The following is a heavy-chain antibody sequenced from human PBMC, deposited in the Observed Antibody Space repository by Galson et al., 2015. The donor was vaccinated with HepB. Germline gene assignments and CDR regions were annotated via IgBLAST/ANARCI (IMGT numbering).Heavy chain of an antibody. CDR3: ARIARGDRDY. CDR2: IRSNGEGGTM. CDR1: GLTFSNVW. J-gene: IGHJ4*02. V-gene: IGHV3-15*01. Sequence: SLRLSCAVSGLTFSNVWMAWVRQAPGKGLEWIRRIRSNGEGGTMDYAASVEGRFTISRDDSKNTLYLQMNSLQIEDTGVYYCARIARGDRDYWGQGTLVTVSS. D-gene: IGHD3-3*01.